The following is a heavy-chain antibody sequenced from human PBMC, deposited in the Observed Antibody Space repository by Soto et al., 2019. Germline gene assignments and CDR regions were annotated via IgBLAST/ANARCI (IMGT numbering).Heavy chain of an antibody. CDR2: ISYDGNNE. CDR3: ARARPGTSSARYYYGMDV. Sequence: QVQLVESGGGVVQAGRSLRLSCAASGFTFTNYAMHWVRQAPGKGLEWVTVISYDGNNEYYADSVKGRFTISRDNSKKTVYLQMNSLRPEDTAVYYCARARPGTSSARYYYGMDVWGQGTTVTVSS. V-gene: IGHV3-30-3*01. J-gene: IGHJ6*02. D-gene: IGHD6-6*01. CDR1: GFTFTNYA.